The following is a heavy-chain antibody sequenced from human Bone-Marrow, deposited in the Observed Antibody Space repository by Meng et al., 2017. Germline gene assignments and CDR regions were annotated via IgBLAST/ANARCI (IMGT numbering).Heavy chain of an antibody. V-gene: IGHV3-48*03. CDR2: INIRGSTL. J-gene: IGHJ4*02. CDR1: GFTFTSYE. D-gene: IGHD2-2*02. Sequence: GGSLRLSCAASGFTFTSYEFNWVRQAPGKGLEWISFINIRGSTLYYADSVEGRLTVSRDNAKTSLYLQMNSLRAEDTAVYYCARATQYPVYHFDYWGQGALVTVSS. CDR3: ARATQYPVYHFDY.